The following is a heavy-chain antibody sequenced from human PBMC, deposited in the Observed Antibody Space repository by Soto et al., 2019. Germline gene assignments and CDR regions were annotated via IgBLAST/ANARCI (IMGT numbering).Heavy chain of an antibody. J-gene: IGHJ4*02. V-gene: IGHV3-30*18. CDR2: ISYDGSNK. CDR1: GFTFSSYG. CDR3: AKDVFSRYYYDSSGYCYFDY. Sequence: HPGGSLRLSCAASGFTFSSYGMHWVRQAPGKGLEWVAVISYDGSNKYYADSVKGRFTISRDNSKNTLYLQMNSLRAEDTAVYYCAKDVFSRYYYDSSGYCYFDYWGQGTLVTVSS. D-gene: IGHD3-22*01.